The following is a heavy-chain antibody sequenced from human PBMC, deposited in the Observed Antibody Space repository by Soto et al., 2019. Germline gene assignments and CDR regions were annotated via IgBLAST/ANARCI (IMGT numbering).Heavy chain of an antibody. CDR2: IYYSGST. D-gene: IGHD2-21*02. CDR3: ARGPLSTVVTPSRYFDY. V-gene: IGHV4-30-4*01. Sequence: PSETLSLTCPFSGFSISSGDYYWSWIRQPPGKGLEWIGYIYYSGSTYYNPSLKSRLTISVDTSKNQFSLKLNSVTAADTAVYYCARGPLSTVVTPSRYFDYWGQGALVTVSS. CDR1: GFSISSGDYY. J-gene: IGHJ4*02.